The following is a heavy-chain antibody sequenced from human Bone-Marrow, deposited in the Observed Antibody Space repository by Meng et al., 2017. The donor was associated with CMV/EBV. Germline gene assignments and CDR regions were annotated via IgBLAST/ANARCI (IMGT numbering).Heavy chain of an antibody. D-gene: IGHD2-2*01. V-gene: IGHV3-7*01. J-gene: IGHJ4*02. CDR3: ARGRYQLLGC. CDR1: GFTFSSYW. CDR2: IKQDGSEK. Sequence: GESLKISCAASGFTFSSYWMSWVRQAPGKGLERVANIKQDGSEKYYVDSVKGRFTISRDNAKNSLYLQMNSLRAEDTAVYYCARGRYQLLGCWGQGTLVTVSS.